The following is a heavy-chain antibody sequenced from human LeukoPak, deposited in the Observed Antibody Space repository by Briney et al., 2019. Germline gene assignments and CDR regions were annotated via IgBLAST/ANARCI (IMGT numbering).Heavy chain of an antibody. V-gene: IGHV3-23*01. Sequence: GGSLRLSCAASGFTFSSYAMSWVRQAPGKGLEWVSAISGSGGSTYYADSVKGRFTISRDNSKNTLYLQMNSLRAEDTAVYYCAKMGDIVVVPAATTRGFDPWGQGTLVTVSS. D-gene: IGHD2-2*01. CDR3: AKMGDIVVVPAATTRGFDP. J-gene: IGHJ5*02. CDR2: ISGSGGST. CDR1: GFTFSSYA.